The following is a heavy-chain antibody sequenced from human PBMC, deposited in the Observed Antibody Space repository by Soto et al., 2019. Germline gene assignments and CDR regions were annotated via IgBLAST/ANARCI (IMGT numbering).Heavy chain of an antibody. D-gene: IGHD6-6*01. CDR1: EYSFSTYW. J-gene: IGHJ6*02. Sequence: GDSVKISCEGSEYSFSTYWIGWVRQMPGKGLEWMGIIYPGDSDTRYSPSFQGQVTISADKSISTAYLQWSSLKASDTAMYYCARSIAARPSYGMDVWGQGTTVTVSS. V-gene: IGHV5-51*01. CDR3: ARSIAARPSYGMDV. CDR2: IYPGDSDT.